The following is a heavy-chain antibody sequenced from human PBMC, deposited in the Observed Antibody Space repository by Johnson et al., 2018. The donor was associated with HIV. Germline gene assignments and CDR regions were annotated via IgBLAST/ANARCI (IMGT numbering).Heavy chain of an antibody. CDR1: GFTASSHY. V-gene: IGHV3-66*03. D-gene: IGHD3-10*01. CDR2: LHGGGST. Sequence: VQLVESGGGLIQPGGSLRLSRAASGFTASSHYMSWVRQAPGTGLEWVSILHGGGSTYYAYSVKGRFTLSRDNFKYTLYLQMNSLRAEDTAVYYCAKDRDYYGSGLIWGQGTMVTVSS. CDR3: AKDRDYYGSGLI. J-gene: IGHJ3*02.